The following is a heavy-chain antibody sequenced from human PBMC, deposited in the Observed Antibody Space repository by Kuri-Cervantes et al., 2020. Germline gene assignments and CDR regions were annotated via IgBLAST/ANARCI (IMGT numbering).Heavy chain of an antibody. Sequence: GESLKISCAASGFTFSSYSMNLVRHAPGKGLGWVSYISSSSSTIYYADSVKGRFTISRDNAKNSLYLQINSLRGEDTAVYYCARGYYDSSGYWIKGALDIWGQGTMVTVSS. CDR2: ISSSSSTI. V-gene: IGHV3-48*01. D-gene: IGHD3-22*01. CDR3: ARGYYDSSGYWIKGALDI. J-gene: IGHJ3*02. CDR1: GFTFSSYS.